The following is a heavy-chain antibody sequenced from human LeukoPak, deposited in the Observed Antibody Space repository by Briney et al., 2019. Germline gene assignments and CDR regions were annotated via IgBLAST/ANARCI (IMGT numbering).Heavy chain of an antibody. CDR3: ARVHPLGYCSGGSCQLDY. J-gene: IGHJ4*02. V-gene: IGHV1-8*01. D-gene: IGHD2-15*01. CDR2: MNPTSGNT. Sequence: GASVKVSCKASGYTFTSYDINWVRQATGQGLEWMGWMNPTSGNTVYEQKFQGRVTMTSNTSISTAYMELSSLRSEDTAVYYCARVHPLGYCSGGSCQLDYWGQGTPVTVSS. CDR1: GYTFTSYD.